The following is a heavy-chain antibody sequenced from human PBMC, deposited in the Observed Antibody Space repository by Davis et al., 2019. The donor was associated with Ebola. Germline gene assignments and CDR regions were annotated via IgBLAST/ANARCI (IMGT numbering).Heavy chain of an antibody. D-gene: IGHD2-2*01. CDR3: ARKPARWENWFDP. Sequence: ESLKISCAASGFTFSSYGMHWIRQPPGKGLEWIGEIHHSGSTNYNPSLKSRVTISEDTSKNQFSLRLTSATAADTAVYYCARKPARWENWFDPWGQGTLVTVSS. V-gene: IGHV4-34*01. CDR2: IHHSGST. CDR1: GFTFSSYG. J-gene: IGHJ5*02.